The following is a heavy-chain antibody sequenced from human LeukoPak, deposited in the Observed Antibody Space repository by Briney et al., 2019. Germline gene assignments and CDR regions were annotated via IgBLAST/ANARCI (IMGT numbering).Heavy chain of an antibody. CDR1: GGSFSGYY. CDR2: INHSGST. J-gene: IGHJ3*02. V-gene: IGHV4-34*01. D-gene: IGHD3-22*01. CDR3: AREYRETYYYDSSGHGAFDI. Sequence: SETLSLTCAVYGGSFSGYYWSWIRQPPGKGLEWIGEINHSGSTNYNPSPKSRVTISVDTSKNQFSLKLSSVTAADTAVYYCAREYRETYYYDSSGHGAFDIWGQGTMVTVSS.